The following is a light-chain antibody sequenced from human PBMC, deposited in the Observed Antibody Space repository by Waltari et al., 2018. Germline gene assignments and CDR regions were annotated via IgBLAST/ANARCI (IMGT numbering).Light chain of an antibody. J-gene: IGLJ7*01. CDR2: ENT. Sequence: QSVLTQPPSVSAAPGQRVTISCSGGSSNIGNNYVSWYRQFPGTAPKLLIYENTERPSGIPGQCSGYKSGTSATLDITGLQAGDEADYYCGTWDSSLSGAVFGGGTHLTVL. V-gene: IGLV1-51*02. CDR3: GTWDSSLSGAV. CDR1: SSNIGNNY.